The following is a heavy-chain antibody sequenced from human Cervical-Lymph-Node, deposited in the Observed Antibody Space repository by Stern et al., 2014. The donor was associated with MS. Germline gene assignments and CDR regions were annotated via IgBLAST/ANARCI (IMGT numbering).Heavy chain of an antibody. V-gene: IGHV4-4*02. CDR3: ARWRGTGLFDY. J-gene: IGHJ4*02. CDR2: IHHSGIT. Sequence: QVQLVESGPGLVKPSGTLSLTCAVSGDSISTTTWWTWVRQSPGKGLEWIGKIHHSGITDYSPSVKSRVTISLDTSKNKFSLRLNSVTAADTAMYFCARWRGTGLFDYWGQGAQVTVSS. D-gene: IGHD3/OR15-3a*01. CDR1: GDSISTTTW.